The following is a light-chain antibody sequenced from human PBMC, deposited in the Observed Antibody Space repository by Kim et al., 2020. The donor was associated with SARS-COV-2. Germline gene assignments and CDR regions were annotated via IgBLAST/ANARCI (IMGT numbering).Light chain of an antibody. CDR1: SIGSRH. CDR3: QVWVSSTGV. CDR2: RDY. V-gene: IGLV3-9*01. J-gene: IGLJ2*01. Sequence: SYELTQPLSVSVAPGQTARITCGGDSIGSRHVHWYMQKPGQAPVQVIYRDYNRPSGIPERFSGSNSGNTATLTISRAQAGDEADYYCQVWVSSTGVFGGGTQLTV.